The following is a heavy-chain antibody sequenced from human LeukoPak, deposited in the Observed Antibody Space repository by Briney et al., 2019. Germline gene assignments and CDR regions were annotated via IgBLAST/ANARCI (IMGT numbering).Heavy chain of an antibody. J-gene: IGHJ4*02. CDR3: ARGKRIWYDSSGYYPYDY. CDR2: IIPIFGTA. Sequence: SVKVSCKASGGTFSSYVISWVRQAPGQGLEWMGGIIPIFGTANYAQKFQGRVTITADESTSTAYMELSSLRSEDTAVYYCARGKRIWYDSSGYYPYDYWGQGTLVTVSS. V-gene: IGHV1-69*13. CDR1: GGTFSSYV. D-gene: IGHD3-22*01.